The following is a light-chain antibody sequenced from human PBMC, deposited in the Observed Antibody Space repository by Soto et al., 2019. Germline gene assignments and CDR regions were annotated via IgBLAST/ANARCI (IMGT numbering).Light chain of an antibody. Sequence: EIVLTQSPGTVSLSPGERATLSCRASQSVSRSYLAWYQHKPGQAPRLLIYGASSRATGIPDRFSGSGSGTDFTLTIGRLEPEDFAVYYCQQYGSSPGTFDQGTKVDIK. CDR3: QQYGSSPGT. V-gene: IGKV3-20*01. CDR2: GAS. J-gene: IGKJ1*01. CDR1: QSVSRSY.